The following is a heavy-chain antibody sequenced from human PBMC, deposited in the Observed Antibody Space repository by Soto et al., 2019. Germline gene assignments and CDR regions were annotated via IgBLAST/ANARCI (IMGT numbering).Heavy chain of an antibody. D-gene: IGHD2-21*01. CDR1: GFALDTYD. J-gene: IGHJ3*01. CDR3: AGEHVLMFASNDAFNV. CDR2: IATGGDRI. Sequence: EEQLVESGGDLVQPGGSLRLSCTSSGFALDTYDINWVRLAPGKDLEWISHIATGGDRIYYADSVKGRFTISRDNARNILYLQMISLRDDDTVFYLCAGEHVLMFASNDAFNVWGQGTLVTVSS. V-gene: IGHV3-48*03.